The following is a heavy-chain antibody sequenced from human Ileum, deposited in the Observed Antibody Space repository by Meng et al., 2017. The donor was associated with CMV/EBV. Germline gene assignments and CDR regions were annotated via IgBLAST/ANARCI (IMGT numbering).Heavy chain of an antibody. V-gene: IGHV4-31*03. J-gene: IGHJ4*02. D-gene: IGHD5-18*01. Sequence: CTVSGGSISSGGYYWSWIRQHPGEGLEWIGYIYYSGSTYYNPSLKSRVTISVDTSKNQFSLKLSSVTAADTAVYYCARDGYSYGIDYWGQGTLVTVSS. CDR1: GGSISSGGYY. CDR3: ARDGYSYGIDY. CDR2: IYYSGST.